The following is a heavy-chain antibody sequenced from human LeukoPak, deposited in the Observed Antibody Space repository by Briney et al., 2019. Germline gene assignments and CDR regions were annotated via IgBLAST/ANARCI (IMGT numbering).Heavy chain of an antibody. Sequence: SETLSLTSTVSGGSISSYYWSWIRQPPGKGLEYIGYIYYSGSTNYNPSLKSRVTISVDTSKNQFSLKLSSVTAADTAVYYCAASIAVAGTPFDYWGQGTLVTVSS. D-gene: IGHD6-19*01. J-gene: IGHJ4*02. CDR1: GGSISSYY. CDR3: AASIAVAGTPFDY. V-gene: IGHV4-59*01. CDR2: IYYSGST.